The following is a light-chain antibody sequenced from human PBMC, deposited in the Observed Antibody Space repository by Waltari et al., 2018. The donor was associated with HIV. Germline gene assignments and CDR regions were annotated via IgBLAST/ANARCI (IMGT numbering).Light chain of an antibody. CDR1: SADIGGYDF. CDR3: FSYAGDNMGV. J-gene: IGLJ1*01. V-gene: IGLV2-8*01. CDR2: EVT. Sequence: QSALTQPPSASGSPGQSVTISCAGSSADIGGYDFVSWFQQYPGQAPKLILYEVTKRPPGVPDRFSGTKSGNTASLTVSRLQPDDEADYYCFSYAGDNMGVFGLGTRVTVL.